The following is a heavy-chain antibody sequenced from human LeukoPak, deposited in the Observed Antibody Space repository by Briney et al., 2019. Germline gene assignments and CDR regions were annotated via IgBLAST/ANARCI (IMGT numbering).Heavy chain of an antibody. CDR1: GGSISSYY. V-gene: IGHV4-59*01. Sequence: SETLSLTCTVSGGSISSYYWSWIRQPPGKGLEWIGYIYYSGSTNYNPSLKSRVTISVDTSKNQSSLKLSSVTAADTAVYYCARVDTATLDAFDIWGQGTMVTVSS. J-gene: IGHJ3*02. D-gene: IGHD5-18*01. CDR3: ARVDTATLDAFDI. CDR2: IYYSGST.